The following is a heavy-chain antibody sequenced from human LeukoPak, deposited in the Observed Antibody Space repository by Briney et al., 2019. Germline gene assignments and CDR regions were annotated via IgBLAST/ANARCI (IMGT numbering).Heavy chain of an antibody. J-gene: IGHJ3*02. Sequence: PSETLSLTCAVYGGSFSGYYWSWIRQPPGKGLEWVSVIYSGGSTYYADSVKGRFTISRHNSKNTLYLQMNSLRAEDTAVYYCARYTASIAAAGLDAFDIWGQGTMVTVSS. CDR2: IYSGGST. D-gene: IGHD6-13*01. CDR3: ARYTASIAAAGLDAFDI. CDR1: GGSFSGYY. V-gene: IGHV3-53*04.